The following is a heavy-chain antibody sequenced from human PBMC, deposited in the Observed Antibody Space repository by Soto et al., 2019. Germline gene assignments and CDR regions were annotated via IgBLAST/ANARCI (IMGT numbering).Heavy chain of an antibody. CDR3: ARHWKGYYDSSGYHYYGMDV. D-gene: IGHD3-22*01. J-gene: IGHJ6*02. V-gene: IGHV5-51*01. CDR2: IYPGDSDT. CDR1: GYSFTSYW. Sequence: GGSLKISCKGSGYSFTSYWIGWVRQMPGKGLEWMGIIYPGDSDTRYSPSLQGQVTISADKSISTAYLQWSSLKASDTAMYYCARHWKGYYDSSGYHYYGMDVWGQGTTVTVSS.